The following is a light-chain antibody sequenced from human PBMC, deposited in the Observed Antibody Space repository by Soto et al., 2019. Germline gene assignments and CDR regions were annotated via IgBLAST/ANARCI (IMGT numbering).Light chain of an antibody. CDR1: NIGSKS. V-gene: IGLV3-21*02. J-gene: IGLJ1*01. Sequence: SYELTQPPSVSVAPGQTARITCGGTNIGSKSVHWYQQKPGQAPVLVVYDDSDRPSGIPDRFSGSNSGNTATLTISRVEAGDEADYYCQVWDRNSDHYVFGTGTKLTVL. CDR3: QVWDRNSDHYV. CDR2: DDS.